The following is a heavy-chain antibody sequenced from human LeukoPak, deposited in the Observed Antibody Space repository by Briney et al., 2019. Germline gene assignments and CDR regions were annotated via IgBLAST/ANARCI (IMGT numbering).Heavy chain of an antibody. CDR3: ARDRVSYSSGWPTDALDI. V-gene: IGHV3-23*01. Sequence: QSGGSLRLSCAASGFTFNNHDMTWVRQGPGKGLEWVSRISDSGGATGYGDSVKGRFTISRDNSKNTLYLQMNSLRAEDTAVYYCARDRVSYSSGWPTDALDIWGQGTMVTVSS. CDR2: ISDSGGAT. D-gene: IGHD6-19*01. CDR1: GFTFNNHD. J-gene: IGHJ3*02.